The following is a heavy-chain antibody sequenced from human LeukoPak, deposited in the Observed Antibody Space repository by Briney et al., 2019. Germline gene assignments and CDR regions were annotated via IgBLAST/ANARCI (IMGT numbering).Heavy chain of an antibody. V-gene: IGHV4-61*01. CDR2: ISLYGST. J-gene: IGHJ4*02. D-gene: IGHD4-17*01. Sequence: SETLSLTCTVSGGSVTSGNYYWSWVRQPPGKGLEYLGYISLYGSTNYNPSLKSRLTISTHTSKNQFSLQLTSVTAADTAVYHCVRSVGYDYGDYRDWGQGTLVTVSS. CDR3: VRSVGYDYGDYRD. CDR1: GGSVTSGNYY.